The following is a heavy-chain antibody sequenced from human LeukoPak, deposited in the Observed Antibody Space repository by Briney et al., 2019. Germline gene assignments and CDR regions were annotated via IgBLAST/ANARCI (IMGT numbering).Heavy chain of an antibody. Sequence: GGSQRLSCAASGFTFSSYAMSWVRQAPGKGLEWVSAISGSGGSTYYADSVKGRFTISRDNSKNTLYLQMNSLRAEDTAVYYCASGEYYDILTGYYVSYYMDVWGKGTTVTISS. V-gene: IGHV3-23*01. CDR1: GFTFSSYA. D-gene: IGHD3-9*01. CDR2: ISGSGGST. CDR3: ASGEYYDILTGYYVSYYMDV. J-gene: IGHJ6*03.